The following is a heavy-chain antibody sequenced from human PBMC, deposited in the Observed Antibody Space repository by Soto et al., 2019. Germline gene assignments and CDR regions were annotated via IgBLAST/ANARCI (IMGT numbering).Heavy chain of an antibody. CDR1: GGSISSGDYY. J-gene: IGHJ5*02. CDR2: IYYSGNT. D-gene: IGHD2-2*01. V-gene: IGHV4-30-4*01. Sequence: QVHLQESGPGLVKPSQTLSLTCTVSGGSISSGDYYWSWIRQPPGKGLECIGYIYYSGNTCYSPSLESRVTISVYTYQNHFSLKLSSVTASDAAVYYCASERPDGTRLPPWGQGTLVTVSS. CDR3: ASERPDGTRLPP.